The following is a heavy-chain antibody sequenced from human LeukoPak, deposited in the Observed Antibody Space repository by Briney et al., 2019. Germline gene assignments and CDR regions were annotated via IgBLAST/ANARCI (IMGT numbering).Heavy chain of an antibody. J-gene: IGHJ4*02. CDR3: AKDARRTFGLSSGLYRGSYYFDY. V-gene: IGHV3-48*04. D-gene: IGHD6-19*01. CDR1: GFTFSSYA. Sequence: GGSLRLSCAASGFTFSSYALSWVRQAPGKGLEWVSYISSSSSTIYYADSVKGRFTISRDNSKNTLFLQVNSLRAEDTAVYYCAKDARRTFGLSSGLYRGSYYFDYWGQGTLVTVSS. CDR2: ISSSSSTI.